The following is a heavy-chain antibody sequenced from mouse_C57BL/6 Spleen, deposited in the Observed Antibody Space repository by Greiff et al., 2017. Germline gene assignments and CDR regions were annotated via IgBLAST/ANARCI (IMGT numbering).Heavy chain of an antibody. CDR1: GYTFTDYY. D-gene: IGHD1-1*01. J-gene: IGHJ1*03. CDR2: INPNNGGT. CDR3: ANYYGSSYGYFDV. Sequence: VQLQQSGPELVKPGASVKISCKASGYTFTDYYMNWVKQSHGKSLEWIGDINPNNGGTSYNQKFKGKATWTVDKSSSTAYMELRSLTSEDSAVYYCANYYGSSYGYFDVWGTGTTVTVSS. V-gene: IGHV1-26*01.